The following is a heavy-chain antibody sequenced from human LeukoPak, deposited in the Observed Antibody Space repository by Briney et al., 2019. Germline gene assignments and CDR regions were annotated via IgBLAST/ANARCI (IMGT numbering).Heavy chain of an antibody. Sequence: GGSLRLSCAASGFTVSSNYMSWVRQAPGKGLEWVSVIYSGGSTYYADSVKGRFTISRDNSKNTLYLQMNSLRAEDTAVYYCAREYQAGSGGDLLYYYGMDVWGQGATVTVSS. CDR3: AREYQAGSGGDLLYYYGMDV. CDR1: GFTVSSNY. D-gene: IGHD3-10*01. CDR2: IYSGGST. V-gene: IGHV3-53*05. J-gene: IGHJ6*02.